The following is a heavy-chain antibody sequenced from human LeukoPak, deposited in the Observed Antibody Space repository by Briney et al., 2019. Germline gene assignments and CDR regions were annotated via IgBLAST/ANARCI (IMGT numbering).Heavy chain of an antibody. V-gene: IGHV3-30*18. J-gene: IGHJ4*02. Sequence: TGGSLRLSCAASGFTFSSYSMNWVRQAPGKGLEWVALISYDGSNKYYADSVKGRFTISRDNSKNTLYLQMNSLRAEDTAVYYCAKVRDGYNSISYFDYWGQGTLVTVSS. CDR1: GFTFSSYS. CDR2: ISYDGSNK. D-gene: IGHD5-24*01. CDR3: AKVRDGYNSISYFDY.